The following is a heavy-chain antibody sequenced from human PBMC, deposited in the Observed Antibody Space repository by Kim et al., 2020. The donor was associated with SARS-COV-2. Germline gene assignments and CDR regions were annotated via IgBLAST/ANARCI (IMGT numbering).Heavy chain of an antibody. J-gene: IGHJ6*02. CDR2: ISGSGGST. D-gene: IGHD5-12*01. CDR1: GFTFSSYA. V-gene: IGHV3-23*01. CDR3: AKASEPTIGLFYYYYGMDV. Sequence: GGSLRLSCAASGFTFSSYAMSWVRQAPGKGLEWVSAISGSGGSTYYADSVKGRFTISRDNSKNTLYLQMNSLRAEDTAVYYCAKASEPTIGLFYYYYGMDVWGQGTTVTVSS.